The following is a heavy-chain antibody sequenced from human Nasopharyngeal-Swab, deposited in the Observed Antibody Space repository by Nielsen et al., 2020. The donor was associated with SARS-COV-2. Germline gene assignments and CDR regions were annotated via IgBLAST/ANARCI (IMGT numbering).Heavy chain of an antibody. J-gene: IGHJ5*02. CDR3: AREDSSSWYSLLNWFDP. CDR1: LCTLNGYY. Sequence: SVPVSFMASLCTLNGYYMHWLRQAPPQGLEWMGRINPNSGGTNYAQKFQGRVTMTRDTSISTAYMELSRLRSDDTAVYYCAREDSSSWYSLLNWFDPWGQGTLVTVSS. V-gene: IGHV1-2*06. D-gene: IGHD6-13*01. CDR2: INPNSGGT.